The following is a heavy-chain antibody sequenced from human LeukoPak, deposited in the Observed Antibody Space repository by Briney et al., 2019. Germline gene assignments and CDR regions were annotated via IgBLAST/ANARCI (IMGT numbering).Heavy chain of an antibody. CDR1: GYTFTGYY. CDR2: INPNSGGT. J-gene: IGHJ4*02. V-gene: IGHV1-2*02. CDR3: ARDRTHCGGDCYSDSLDY. Sequence: GASVKVSCKASGYTFTGYYMHWVRQAPGQGLEWMGWINPNSGGTNYAQKFQGRVTMTRDTSISTAYMELSRLRSDDTAVYYCARDRTHCGGDCYSDSLDYWGQGTLVTVSS. D-gene: IGHD2-21*02.